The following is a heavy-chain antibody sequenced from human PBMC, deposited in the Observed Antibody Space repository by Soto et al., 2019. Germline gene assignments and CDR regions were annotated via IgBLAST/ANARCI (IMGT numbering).Heavy chain of an antibody. CDR1: GYTFTSYA. D-gene: IGHD3-22*01. CDR2: INAGNGNT. Sequence: ASVKVSCKASGYTFTSYAMHWVRQAPGQRLEWMGWINAGNGNTKYSQKFQGRVTIRRDTSASTAYMELSSLRSEDTAVYYCARKSYYYESSGYAYYFDYWGQGTLVSVSS. V-gene: IGHV1-3*01. J-gene: IGHJ4*02. CDR3: ARKSYYYESSGYAYYFDY.